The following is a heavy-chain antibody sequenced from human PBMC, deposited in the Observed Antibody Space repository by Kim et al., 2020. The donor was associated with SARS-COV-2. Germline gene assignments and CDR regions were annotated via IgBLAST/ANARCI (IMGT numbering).Heavy chain of an antibody. CDR3: ARELPAPQNYYYGMDV. V-gene: IGHV3-74*01. J-gene: IGHJ6*02. CDR2: INSDGSST. Sequence: GGSLRLSCAASGFTFSSYWMHWVRQAPGKGLVWVSRINSDGSSTSYADSVKGRFTISRDNAKNTLYLQMNSLRAEDTAVYYCARELPAPQNYYYGMDVWGQGTTVTVSS. CDR1: GFTFSSYW. D-gene: IGHD2-2*01.